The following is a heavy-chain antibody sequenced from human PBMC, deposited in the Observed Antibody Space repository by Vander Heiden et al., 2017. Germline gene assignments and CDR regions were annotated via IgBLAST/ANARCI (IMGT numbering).Heavy chain of an antibody. CDR3: ANSQGYYHGMDV. CDR2: ITFDGTSK. V-gene: IGHV3-30*18. CDR1: GFTFSSYG. Sequence: QVQLVESGGGVVQPGRSLGLSCAASGFTFSSYGMHWVRQFPGKGLEWVAVITFDGTSKYHADSVEGRFTISRDNSKNTLYLQMNSLRIEDTAVYYCANSQGYYHGMDVWGQGTTVTVSS. J-gene: IGHJ6*02.